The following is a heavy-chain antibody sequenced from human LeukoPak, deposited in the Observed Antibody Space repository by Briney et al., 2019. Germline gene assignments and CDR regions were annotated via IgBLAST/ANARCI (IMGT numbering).Heavy chain of an antibody. CDR3: AKLLVGATTGWYFDY. Sequence: PGGSLRLSCADSGFTFSSYALSWVRQAPGKGLEWVSAISDGGGSTYYADSVKGRFTISKDNSKSTLSLQMNSLRAEDTAVYYCAKLLVGATTGWYFDYWGQGTLVTVSS. J-gene: IGHJ4*02. D-gene: IGHD1-26*01. CDR2: ISDGGGST. CDR1: GFTFSSYA. V-gene: IGHV3-23*01.